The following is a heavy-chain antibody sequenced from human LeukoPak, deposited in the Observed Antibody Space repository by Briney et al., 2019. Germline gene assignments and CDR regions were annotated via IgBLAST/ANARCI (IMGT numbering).Heavy chain of an antibody. CDR2: INHSGST. J-gene: IGHJ4*02. CDR1: GGSFSGYH. V-gene: IGHV4-34*01. Sequence: SETLSLTCAVYGGSFSGYHWSWIRQPPGKGLEWIGEINHSGSTNYNPSLKSRVTISVDTSKNQFSLKLSSVTAADTAVYYCARGQGPTPTQWGQGTLVTVSS. CDR3: ARGQGPTPTQ.